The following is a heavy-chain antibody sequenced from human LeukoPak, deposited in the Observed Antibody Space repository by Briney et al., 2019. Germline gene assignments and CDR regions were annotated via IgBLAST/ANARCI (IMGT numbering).Heavy chain of an antibody. D-gene: IGHD3-9*01. J-gene: IGHJ6*03. Sequence: ASVEVSCKASGYTFTGYYMHWVRQAPGQGLEWMGWINPNSGGTNYAQKFQGRVTMTRDTSISTAYMELSRLRSDDTAVYYCASYDILTGYPDYYMDVWGKGTTVTISS. CDR1: GYTFTGYY. V-gene: IGHV1-2*02. CDR3: ASYDILTGYPDYYMDV. CDR2: INPNSGGT.